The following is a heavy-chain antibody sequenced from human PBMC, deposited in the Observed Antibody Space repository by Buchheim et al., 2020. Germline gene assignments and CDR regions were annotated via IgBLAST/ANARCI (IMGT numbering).Heavy chain of an antibody. CDR2: IGGNGAYT. CDR1: AFTFSNYA. V-gene: IGHV3-23*01. CDR3: AKNCLGVNTAIDY. J-gene: IGHJ4*02. Sequence: EVQLLESGGNLVQPGGSLKLSCAASAFTFSNYAMSWVRQAPGKGLEWVSMIGGNGAYTYYADSGKGRFTISRDNAKNTLYLQMNGLRAEDTAIYYCAKNCLGVNTAIDYWGQGTL. D-gene: IGHD3-16*01.